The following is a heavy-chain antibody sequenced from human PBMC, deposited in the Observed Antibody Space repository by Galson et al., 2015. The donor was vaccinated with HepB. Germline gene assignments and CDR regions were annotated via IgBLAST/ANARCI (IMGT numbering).Heavy chain of an antibody. J-gene: IGHJ6*02. D-gene: IGHD6-19*01. CDR1: GFTFSSYG. CDR3: ARDRYSSGWTGGYYYYYGMDV. V-gene: IGHV3-33*01. Sequence: SLRLSCAASGFTFSSYGMHWVRQAPGKGLEWVAVIWYDGSNKYYADPVKGRFTISRDNSKNTLYLQMNSLRAEDTAVYYCARDRYSSGWTGGYYYYYGMDVWGQGTTVTVSS. CDR2: IWYDGSNK.